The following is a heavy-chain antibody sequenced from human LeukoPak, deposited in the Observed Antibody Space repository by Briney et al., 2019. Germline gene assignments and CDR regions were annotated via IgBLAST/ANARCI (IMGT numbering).Heavy chain of an antibody. D-gene: IGHD1-26*01. V-gene: IGHV3-23*01. CDR3: AKVRGVGANFFDY. Sequence: PGGSLRLPCVASGFTFSNYAMNWVRQAPGKGLEWVSAISGSGDGTYYADSVKGRFTIFRDTSKNTLYLQMNSLRAEDTAIYYCAKVRGVGANFFDYWGQGTLVTVSS. CDR2: ISGSGDGT. CDR1: GFTFSNYA. J-gene: IGHJ4*02.